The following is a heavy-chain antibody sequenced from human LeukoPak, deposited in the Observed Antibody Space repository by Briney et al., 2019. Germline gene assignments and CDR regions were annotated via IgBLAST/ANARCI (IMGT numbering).Heavy chain of an antibody. D-gene: IGHD3-22*01. Sequence: GGSLRLSCAASGFTVSSNYMSWVRQAPGKGLEWVSVIYSGGSTYYADSVKGRFTISRHNSKNTLYLQMNSLRAEDTAVYYCARDVPAYYYDSSGYTDAFDIWGQGTMVTVSS. CDR3: ARDVPAYYYDSSGYTDAFDI. J-gene: IGHJ3*02. V-gene: IGHV3-53*04. CDR1: GFTVSSNY. CDR2: IYSGGST.